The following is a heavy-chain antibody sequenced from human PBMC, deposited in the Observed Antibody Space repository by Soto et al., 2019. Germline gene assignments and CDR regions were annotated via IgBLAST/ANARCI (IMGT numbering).Heavy chain of an antibody. CDR1: GYTLTELS. CDR2: FDPEDGET. V-gene: IGHV1-24*01. D-gene: IGHD6-13*01. J-gene: IGHJ5*02. Sequence: ASVKVSCKVSGYTLTELSMHWVRQAPGKGLEWMGGFDPEDGETIYAQKFQGRVTMTEDTSTDTAYMELSSLRSEDTAVYYCATDSGIAAADWFDPWGQGTLVTVSS. CDR3: ATDSGIAAADWFDP.